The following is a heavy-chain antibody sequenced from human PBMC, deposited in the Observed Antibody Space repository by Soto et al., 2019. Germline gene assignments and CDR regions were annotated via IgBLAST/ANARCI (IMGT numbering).Heavy chain of an antibody. Sequence: SETLSLTCAVSGYSISSGYYWAWIRQPPGKGLEWIGSIYHSGNTHYNPSPTSRLTISVATSRNHFSLKLSSVTAADTAVYFCAREYSSSAGWFDPWGQGTLVTVSS. D-gene: IGHD6-6*01. CDR2: IYHSGNT. J-gene: IGHJ5*02. CDR3: AREYSSSAGWFDP. CDR1: GYSISSGYY. V-gene: IGHV4-38-2*02.